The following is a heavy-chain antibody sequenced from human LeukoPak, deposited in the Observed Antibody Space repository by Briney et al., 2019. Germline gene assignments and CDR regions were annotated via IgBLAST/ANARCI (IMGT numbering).Heavy chain of an antibody. V-gene: IGHV4-39*01. Sequence: SETLSLTCTVSGGSISSSSYYWGWIRQPPGKGLEWIGSIYYSGSTYYNPSLKSRVTISIDTSKNQFSLKLSSVTAADTAVYYCARLESSRWYFGWFDPWGQGTLVTVSS. CDR1: GGSISSSSYY. CDR3: ARLESSRWYFGWFDP. J-gene: IGHJ5*02. CDR2: IYYSGST. D-gene: IGHD6-13*01.